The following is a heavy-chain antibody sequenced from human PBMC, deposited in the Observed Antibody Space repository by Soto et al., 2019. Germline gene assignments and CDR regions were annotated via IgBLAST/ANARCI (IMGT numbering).Heavy chain of an antibody. D-gene: IGHD3-16*01. V-gene: IGHV4-61*01. CDR3: ARGVRLILGY. Sequence: QVQLQESGPGLVKPSETLSLTCTVSGGSVSSGSYYWYWIRQPPGKGLEWIAYISYSGSSSYNSSLKSRVTISVDTSKNQFSLNLSSVTAADTAVYYCARGVRLILGYWGQGILVTGSS. J-gene: IGHJ4*02. CDR1: GGSVSSGSYY. CDR2: ISYSGSS.